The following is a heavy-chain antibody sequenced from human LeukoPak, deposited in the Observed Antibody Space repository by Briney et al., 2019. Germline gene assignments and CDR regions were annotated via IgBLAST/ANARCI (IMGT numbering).Heavy chain of an antibody. V-gene: IGHV3-23*01. CDR3: AAFRTSITGTTGFDY. CDR1: GFPFSSYA. J-gene: IGHJ4*02. Sequence: GSLRLSCAASGFPFSSYAMSWVRQAPGKGLEWVSAISGSGGSTYYADSVKGRFTISRDNSKNTLYLQMNSLRAEDTAVYYCAAFRTSITGTTGFDYWGQGTLVTVSS. CDR2: ISGSGGST. D-gene: IGHD1-7*01.